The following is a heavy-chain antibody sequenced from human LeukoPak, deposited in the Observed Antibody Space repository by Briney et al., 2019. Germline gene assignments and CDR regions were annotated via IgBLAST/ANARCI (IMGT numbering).Heavy chain of an antibody. CDR1: GFTFSSYA. CDR2: ISYDGSNK. D-gene: IGHD2-21*02. V-gene: IGHV3-30-3*01. Sequence: GRSLRLSCAASGFTFSSYAMHWVRQAPGKGLEWVAVISYDGSNKYYADSVKGRFTISRDNSKNTLYLQVNSLRAEDTAVYYCARIYCGGDCLDAAPLSDGFDLWGQGTMVTVSS. J-gene: IGHJ3*01. CDR3: ARIYCGGDCLDAAPLSDGFDL.